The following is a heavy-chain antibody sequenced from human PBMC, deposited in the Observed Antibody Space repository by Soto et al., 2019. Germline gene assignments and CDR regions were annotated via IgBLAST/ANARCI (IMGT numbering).Heavy chain of an antibody. CDR2: IYYSGST. D-gene: IGHD3-22*01. V-gene: IGHV4-59*01. J-gene: IGHJ3*02. Sequence: QVQLQESGPGLVKPSETLSLTCTVSGGSISSYYWSWIRQPPGKGLEWIGYIYYSGSTNYNPSLKSRVTISVDTSKNQFSLKLSSVTAADTAVYYCARTYYYDSSGYRGAFDIWGQGTMVTVSS. CDR1: GGSISSYY. CDR3: ARTYYYDSSGYRGAFDI.